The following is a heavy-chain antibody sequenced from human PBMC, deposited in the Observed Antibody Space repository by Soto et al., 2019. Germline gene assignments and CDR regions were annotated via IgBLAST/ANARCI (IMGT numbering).Heavy chain of an antibody. V-gene: IGHV3-74*01. D-gene: IGHD3-22*01. J-gene: IGHJ3*02. CDR3: ARDWYYYDTNDHFSADAFDI. CDR2: ISNDGTST. Sequence: EVQLVESGGGLVQPGGSLRLSCAASGFTSSSYWMHWVRQAPGKGLVWVSRISNDGTSTNYADSVKGRFTISRDNAKNTVYLEMNSLRAEDTAVYYCARDWYYYDTNDHFSADAFDIWGQGTTVTVSS. CDR1: GFTSSSYW.